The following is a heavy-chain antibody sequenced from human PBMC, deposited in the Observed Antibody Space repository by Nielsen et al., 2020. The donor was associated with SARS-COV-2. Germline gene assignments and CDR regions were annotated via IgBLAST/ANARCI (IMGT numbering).Heavy chain of an antibody. D-gene: IGHD2-21*02. CDR2: ISASGSST. CDR3: AKEDCAGDDCWVDY. J-gene: IGHJ4*02. CDR1: GFTFRRYA. V-gene: IGHV3-23*01. Sequence: LSLTCAVSGFTFRRYAMSWVRRAPGKGLEWVSAISASGSSTCYGDAVKGRFTISRDNAINTLYLQMNSLRAEDTAVYYCAKEDCAGDDCWVDYWGQGTLVTVSS.